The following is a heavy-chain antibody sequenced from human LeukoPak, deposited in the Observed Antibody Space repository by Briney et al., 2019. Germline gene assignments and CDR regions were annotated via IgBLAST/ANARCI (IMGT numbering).Heavy chain of an antibody. Sequence: GASGKVSCKASGGTFSSYAISWVRQAPEQGLEWMGGIIPIFGTANYAQKFQGRVTITADESTSTAYMELSSLRSEDTAVYYCARDQGSSGYYSDDDDAFDIWGQGTMVTVSS. CDR2: IIPIFGTA. D-gene: IGHD3-22*01. CDR1: GGTFSSYA. V-gene: IGHV1-69*13. J-gene: IGHJ3*02. CDR3: ARDQGSSGYYSDDDDAFDI.